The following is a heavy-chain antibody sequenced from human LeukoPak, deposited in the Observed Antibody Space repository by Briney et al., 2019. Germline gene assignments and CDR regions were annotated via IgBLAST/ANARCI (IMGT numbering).Heavy chain of an antibody. V-gene: IGHV3-23*01. D-gene: IGHD3-22*01. CDR2: ISNSGSGT. Sequence: GGSLRLSCPASGFNFSSYAMSWVRRAPGKGLEWVSSISNSGSGTYYADSVKGRFTISRDNSKNTLYLQMNSLRAEDTAVYYCAKRTDTSGNRGGALDIWGQGTMVAVSS. J-gene: IGHJ3*02. CDR3: AKRTDTSGNRGGALDI. CDR1: GFNFSSYA.